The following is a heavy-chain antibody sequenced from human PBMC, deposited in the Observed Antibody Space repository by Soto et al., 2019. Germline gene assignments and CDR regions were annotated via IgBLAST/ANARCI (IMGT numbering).Heavy chain of an antibody. D-gene: IGHD2-8*01. Sequence: PGGSPKPSRAAPGITLSSHAMGWLPPTPRTGPEWVAFVDGSGGDTFYADSVKGRFIISRDNSDNSLYLHMNSLRAGDTGRYFCAKEIFAAAYAATSAFDLWGQGTLVTVSS. CDR2: VDGSGGDT. CDR1: GITLSSHA. J-gene: IGHJ4*02. CDR3: AKEIFAAAYAATSAFDL. V-gene: IGHV3-23*01.